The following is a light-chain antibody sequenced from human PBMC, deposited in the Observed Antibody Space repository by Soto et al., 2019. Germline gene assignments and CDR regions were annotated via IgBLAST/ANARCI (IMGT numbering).Light chain of an antibody. V-gene: IGLV2-14*01. CDR2: DVS. CDR1: GSDVGAYNY. Sequence: QSVLTQPASVSGSPGQSVAISCTGTGSDVGAYNYVSWYQQLPGKAPKLLIYDVSHRPSWVSDRFSGSKSGNTASLTISGLQAEDEGDYYCNSYTSSSTLYVFGTGTKVTVL. J-gene: IGLJ1*01. CDR3: NSYTSSSTLYV.